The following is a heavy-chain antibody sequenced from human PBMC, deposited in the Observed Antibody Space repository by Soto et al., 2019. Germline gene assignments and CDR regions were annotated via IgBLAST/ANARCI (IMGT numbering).Heavy chain of an antibody. J-gene: IGHJ5*02. CDR3: DMGSSLGWFDP. CDR1: GFTFSSYA. CDR2: ISGSVGST. V-gene: IGHV3-23*01. Sequence: PGGSLRLSCAASGFTFSSYAMSWVRQAPGKGLEWVSAISGSVGSTYYADSVKGRFTISRDNSKNTLYLQMNSLRAEDTAVYYCDMGSSLGWFDPWGQGTLVTVSS. D-gene: IGHD3-10*01.